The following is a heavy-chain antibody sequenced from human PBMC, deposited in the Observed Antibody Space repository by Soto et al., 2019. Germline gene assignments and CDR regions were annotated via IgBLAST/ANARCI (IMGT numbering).Heavy chain of an antibody. CDR2: ITSDGGNA. J-gene: IGHJ4*02. Sequence: QVQLVESGGGVVQPGSSLRLSCAASGFTFTTYAMDWVRQTPGKGLEWVGVITSDGGNARYADYVKGRFTISRDNVHNKLFLQMDSLRPEDTALYFCARDTVGGSWFPLGFWGQGTLVTVSS. D-gene: IGHD2-15*01. CDR1: GFTFTTYA. CDR3: ARDTVGGSWFPLGF. V-gene: IGHV3-30-3*01.